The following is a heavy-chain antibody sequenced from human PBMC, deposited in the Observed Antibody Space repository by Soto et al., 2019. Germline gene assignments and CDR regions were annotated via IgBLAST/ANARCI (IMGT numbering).Heavy chain of an antibody. D-gene: IGHD6-19*01. CDR2: MNPNSGNT. CDR3: ASSDLYSSGWPD. V-gene: IGHV1-8*01. J-gene: IGHJ4*02. Sequence: ASVKVSCKASGYTFTSYDINWVRQATGRGLEWMGWMNPNSGNTGYAQKFQGRVTMTRNTSISTAYMELSSLRSEDTAVYYCASSDLYSSGWPDWGQGTLVTVSS. CDR1: GYTFTSYD.